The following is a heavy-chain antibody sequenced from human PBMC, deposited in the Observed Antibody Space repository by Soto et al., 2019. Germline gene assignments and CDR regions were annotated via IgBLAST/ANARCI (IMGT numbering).Heavy chain of an antibody. CDR2: ISGRGGST. V-gene: IGHV3-23*01. Sequence: GGSLRLSCAASGFTFSSYAMSWVRQAPGKGLEWVSAISGRGGSTYYADSVKGRFTISRDNSKNTLYLQMNSLRAEDTAVYYCAKNGIRYSSSFHWGQGTLVTVSS. CDR1: GFTFSSYA. D-gene: IGHD6-6*01. CDR3: AKNGIRYSSSFH. J-gene: IGHJ4*02.